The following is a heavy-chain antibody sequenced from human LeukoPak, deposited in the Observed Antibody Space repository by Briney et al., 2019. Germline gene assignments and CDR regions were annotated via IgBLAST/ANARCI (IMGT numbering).Heavy chain of an antibody. CDR1: GYTFTSYY. D-gene: IGHD5-12*01. CDR3: ARGLSDIVTENYYMDV. Sequence: ASVKVSCKASGYTFTSYYMHWVRQAPGQGLEWMGRMNPNSGNTGYAQKFQGRVTITRSTSISTAYMELSGLRSEDTAVYYCARGLSDIVTENYYMDVWGKGTTVTVSS. V-gene: IGHV1-8*01. J-gene: IGHJ6*03. CDR2: MNPNSGNT.